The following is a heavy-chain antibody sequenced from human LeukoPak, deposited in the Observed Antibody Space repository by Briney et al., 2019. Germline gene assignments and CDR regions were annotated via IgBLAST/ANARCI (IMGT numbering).Heavy chain of an antibody. CDR2: IYYSGST. CDR1: GDSINSLDL. CDR3: ARYFFLGSSGENWFDP. Sequence: PSETLSLTCTVSGDSINSLDLWSWIRQPPGKGLEWIGYIYYSGSTYYNPSLKSRVTISVDTSKNQFSLKLSSVTAADTAVYYCARYFFLGSSGENWFDPWGQGTLVTVSS. J-gene: IGHJ5*02. D-gene: IGHD3-10*01. V-gene: IGHV4-30-4*01.